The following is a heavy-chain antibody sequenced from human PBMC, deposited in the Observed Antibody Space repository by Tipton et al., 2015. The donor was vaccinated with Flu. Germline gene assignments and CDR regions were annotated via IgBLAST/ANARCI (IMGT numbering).Heavy chain of an antibody. CDR3: ARSPSYSGSGIYPYYFDD. CDR2: IYTTGST. D-gene: IGHD3-10*01. Sequence: LRLSCTVSGGFITSGSYYWTWIRQSAGTGLEWIGRIYTTGSTNYNPSLRSRVTISGDTSKNHFSLQLSSVTAADTAVYYCARSPSYSGSGIYPYYFDDWSQGTLVTVSS. CDR1: GGFITSGSYY. J-gene: IGHJ4*02. V-gene: IGHV4-61*02.